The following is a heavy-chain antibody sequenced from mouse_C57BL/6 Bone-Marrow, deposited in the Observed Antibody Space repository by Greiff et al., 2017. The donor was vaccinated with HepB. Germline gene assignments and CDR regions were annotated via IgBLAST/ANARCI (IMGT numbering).Heavy chain of an antibody. CDR1: GFTFSDYG. V-gene: IGHV5-15*01. Sequence: EVQRVESGGGLVQPGGSLKLSCAASGFTFSDYGMAWVRQAPRKGPEWVAFISNLAYSIYYADTVTGRFTISRENAKNTLYLEMSSLRSEDTAMYYCARWENWDGAYWGQGTLVTVSA. CDR3: ARWENWDGAY. J-gene: IGHJ3*01. D-gene: IGHD4-1*01. CDR2: ISNLAYSI.